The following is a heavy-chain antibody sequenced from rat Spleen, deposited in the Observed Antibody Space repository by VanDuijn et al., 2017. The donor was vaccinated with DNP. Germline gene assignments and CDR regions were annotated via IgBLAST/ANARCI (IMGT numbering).Heavy chain of an antibody. J-gene: IGHJ3*01. V-gene: IGHV5-31*01. CDR1: GFTFNNYW. D-gene: IGHD1-11*01. CDR2: ITNTCGSI. CDR3: TREYYGGPNWFAY. Sequence: EVQLVESGGGLVQPGRSLKLSCVASGFTFNNYWMSWIRQAPGQGLEWVASITNTCGSIYYPDSVKGRVTISRDNAQNTLYLQMNSLRSEDTATYYCTREYYGGPNWFAYWGQGTLVTVSS.